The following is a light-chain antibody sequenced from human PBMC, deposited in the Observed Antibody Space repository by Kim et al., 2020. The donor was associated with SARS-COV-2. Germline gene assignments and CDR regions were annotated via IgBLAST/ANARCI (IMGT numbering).Light chain of an antibody. J-gene: IGKJ1*01. CDR2: AAS. V-gene: IGKV1-39*01. Sequence: SVGDRVTITCRASQSISSYLNWYQQKPGKAPKLLIYAASSLQSWVPSRFSGSGSGTDFTLTISSLQPEDFATYYCQQSYSTPPWTFGQGTKVEIK. CDR3: QQSYSTPPWT. CDR1: QSISSY.